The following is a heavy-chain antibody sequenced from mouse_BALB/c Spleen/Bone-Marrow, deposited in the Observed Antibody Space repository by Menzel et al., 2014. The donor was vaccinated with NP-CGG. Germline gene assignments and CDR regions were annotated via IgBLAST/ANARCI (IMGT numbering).Heavy chain of an antibody. Sequence: EVKLVESGGGLVQPGGSRELSCAASGFTFSSFGMHWVRQAPEKGLEWVAYISSGSSTIYYADTVMGRFTISRDNPKNTLFPQMASLRSEDTAMYYCARSGSSSGYFDYWGQGTTLTVSS. J-gene: IGHJ2*01. CDR2: ISSGSSTI. CDR3: ARSGSSSGYFDY. V-gene: IGHV5-17*02. CDR1: GFTFSSFG. D-gene: IGHD1-1*01.